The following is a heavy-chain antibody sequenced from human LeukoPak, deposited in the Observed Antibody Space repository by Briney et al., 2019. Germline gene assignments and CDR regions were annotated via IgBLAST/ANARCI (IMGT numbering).Heavy chain of an antibody. CDR2: ISSTSRSYI. CDR3: EVYGSGSYYNVPFDY. D-gene: IGHD3-10*01. Sequence: GGSLRLSCAASGFTFSSYNMNWVRQAPGKGLEWVSSISSTSRSYIYYADSVKGRFTISRDNAKNSLYLQMNSLRAEDTAVYYCEVYGSGSYYNVPFDYWGQGTLVTVSS. V-gene: IGHV3-21*01. CDR1: GFTFSSYN. J-gene: IGHJ4*02.